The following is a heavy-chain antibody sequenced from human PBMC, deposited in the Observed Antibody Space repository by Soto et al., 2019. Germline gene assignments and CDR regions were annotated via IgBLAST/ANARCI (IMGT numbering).Heavy chain of an antibody. CDR1: GFTVSSNY. D-gene: IGHD3-10*01. CDR2: IYSGGST. Sequence: GGSLRLSCAASGFTVSSNYMSWVRQAPGKGLEWVSVIYSGGSTYYADSVKGRFTISRDNSKNTLYLQMNSLRAEDTAVYYCARERPYYGSGSDAFDIWGQGTMVTVSS. V-gene: IGHV3-53*01. J-gene: IGHJ3*02. CDR3: ARERPYYGSGSDAFDI.